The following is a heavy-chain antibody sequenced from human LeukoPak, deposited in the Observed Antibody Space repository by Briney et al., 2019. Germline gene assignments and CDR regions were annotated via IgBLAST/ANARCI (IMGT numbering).Heavy chain of an antibody. CDR2: ISGSGGST. CDR1: GFTFGSYA. Sequence: PGGSLRLSCAASGFTFGSYAMSWVRQAPGKGLEWVSAISGSGGSTYYADSVKGRFTISRDNSKNTLYLQMNSLRAEDTAVNYCAKCPTDYDFWSGFYIGPFDYWGQGTLVTVSS. J-gene: IGHJ4*02. V-gene: IGHV3-23*01. CDR3: AKCPTDYDFWSGFYIGPFDY. D-gene: IGHD3-3*01.